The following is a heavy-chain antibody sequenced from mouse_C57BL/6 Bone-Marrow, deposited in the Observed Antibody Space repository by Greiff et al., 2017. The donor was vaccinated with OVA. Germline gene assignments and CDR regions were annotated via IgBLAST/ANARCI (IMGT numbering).Heavy chain of an antibody. CDR1: GYTFTDYY. CDR2: INPYNGGT. CDR3: ARREGYDVYAMDY. V-gene: IGHV1-19*01. Sequence: VQLQQSGPVLVKPGASVKMSCKASGYTFTDYYMNWVKQSHGKSLEWIGVINPYNGGTSYNQKFKGKATLTVDKSSSTAYMELNSLTSEDSAVYYCARREGYDVYAMDYWGQGTSVTVSS. J-gene: IGHJ4*01. D-gene: IGHD2-2*01.